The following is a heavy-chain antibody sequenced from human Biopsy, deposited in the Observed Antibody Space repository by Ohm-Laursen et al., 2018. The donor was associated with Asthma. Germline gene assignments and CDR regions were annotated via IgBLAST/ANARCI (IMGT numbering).Heavy chain of an antibody. Sequence: SLRLSCAASGFTFRHYALHWVRQAPGKGLEWVAFILSDGGEPSYADSVKGRFSISRDNSKSTVYLQMNSLRAGDTAVYYCARGDSSNWSHYYFDYWGQGTLVTVSS. CDR2: ILSDGGEP. J-gene: IGHJ4*02. CDR1: GFTFRHYA. V-gene: IGHV3-33*01. D-gene: IGHD3-22*01. CDR3: ARGDSSNWSHYYFDY.